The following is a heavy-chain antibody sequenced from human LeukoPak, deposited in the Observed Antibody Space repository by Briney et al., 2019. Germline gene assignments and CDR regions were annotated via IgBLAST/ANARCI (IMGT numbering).Heavy chain of an antibody. CDR1: GGSISSGDYY. CDR2: IYYSGST. D-gene: IGHD3-16*01. V-gene: IGHV4-30-4*01. Sequence: SQTLSLTCTVSGGSISSGDYYWSWIRQPPGKGLEWIGYIYYSGSTYYNPSLKSRVTISVDTSKNQFSLKLSSVTAADTAVYYWARVDAVWDAFDIWGKGTRVTVSS. CDR3: ARVDAVWDAFDI. J-gene: IGHJ3*02.